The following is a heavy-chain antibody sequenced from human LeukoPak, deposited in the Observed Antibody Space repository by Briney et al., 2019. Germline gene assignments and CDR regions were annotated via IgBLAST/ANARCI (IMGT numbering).Heavy chain of an antibody. CDR2: TSAYNGNT. D-gene: IGHD2-15*01. CDR1: GYTFTSYG. Sequence: ASVKVSCKASGYTFTSYGISWVRQAPGQGLEWMGWTSAYNGNTNYAQKLQGRVTMTTDTSTSTAYMELRSLRSDDTAVYYCARVYQGEVALDYWGQGILVTVSS. J-gene: IGHJ4*02. V-gene: IGHV1-18*01. CDR3: ARVYQGEVALDY.